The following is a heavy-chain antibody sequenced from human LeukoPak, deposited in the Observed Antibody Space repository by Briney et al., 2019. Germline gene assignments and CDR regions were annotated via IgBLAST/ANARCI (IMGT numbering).Heavy chain of an antibody. D-gene: IGHD5-12*01. Sequence: PSETLSLTCTVSGGSISSYYWSWIRQPPGKGLEWIGYIYYSGSTNYNPSLKSRVTISVDTSKNQFSLKLSSVTAADTAVYYCARQVATKGEWAFDIWGQGTMVTAS. J-gene: IGHJ3*02. CDR2: IYYSGST. V-gene: IGHV4-59*08. CDR3: ARQVATKGEWAFDI. CDR1: GGSISSYY.